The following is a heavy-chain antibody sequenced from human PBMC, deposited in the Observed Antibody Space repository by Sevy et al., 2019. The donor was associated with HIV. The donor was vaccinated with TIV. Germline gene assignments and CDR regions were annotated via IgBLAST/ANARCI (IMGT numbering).Heavy chain of an antibody. J-gene: IGHJ4*01. CDR3: GRGGGGFYGDYPFDY. CDR1: GFAFSAYW. CDR2: IKQDGSEQ. V-gene: IGHV3-7*01. Sequence: GGSLRLSCSASGFAFSAYWMVWVRQGPGKGLEWVANIKQDGSEQNYVDSVEGRFTISRDNGKNLLYLQMNDLRAEDEGGYYCGRGGGGFYGDYPFDYWGHGTLVTVSS. D-gene: IGHD4-17*01.